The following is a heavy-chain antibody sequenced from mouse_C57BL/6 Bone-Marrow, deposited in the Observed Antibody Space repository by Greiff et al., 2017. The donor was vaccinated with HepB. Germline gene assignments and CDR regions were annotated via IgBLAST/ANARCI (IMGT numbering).Heavy chain of an antibody. CDR2: IYPRSGNT. Sequence: QVQLKESGAELARPGASVKLSCKASGYTFTSYGISWVKQRTGQGLEWIGEIYPRSGNTYYNEKFKGKATLTADKSSSTAYMELRSLTSEDSAVYFCARDGSSTLFDDWGQGTTLTVSS. CDR3: ARDGSSTLFDD. J-gene: IGHJ2*01. CDR1: GYTFTSYG. D-gene: IGHD1-3*01. V-gene: IGHV1-81*01.